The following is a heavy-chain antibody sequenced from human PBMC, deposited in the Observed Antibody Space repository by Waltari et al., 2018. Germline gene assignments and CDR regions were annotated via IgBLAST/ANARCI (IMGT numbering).Heavy chain of an antibody. J-gene: IGHJ4*02. D-gene: IGHD2-21*02. CDR2: ISSSGSTI. Sequence: EVQLVESGGGLVQPGGSLRLSCAASGFTFSSYEMNWVRQAPGKGLEWVSSISSSGSTIYYADSVKGRFTISRDNAKNSLYLQMNSLRAEDTAVYYCARDSESEFSLMPYTKGDLGFDYWGQGTLVTVSS. V-gene: IGHV3-48*03. CDR1: GFTFSSYE. CDR3: ARDSESEFSLMPYTKGDLGFDY.